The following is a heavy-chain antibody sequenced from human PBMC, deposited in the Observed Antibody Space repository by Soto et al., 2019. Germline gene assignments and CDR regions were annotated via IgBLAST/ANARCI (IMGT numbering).Heavy chain of an antibody. Sequence: EEQLVESGGGLVQPGGSLIVSCAASVFIFRNHAMTWVRQAPGKGLEWVSTIGGGGVTKYYADSVKGRFTIYRDNSKSTVFLQMNSMGAEDTALYYCSKDGHIWKFYYHMEVRGEGTAVTVSS. J-gene: IGHJ6*03. V-gene: IGHV3-23*04. CDR2: IGGGGVTK. D-gene: IGHD3-3*02. CDR1: VFIFRNHA. CDR3: SKDGHIWKFYYHMEV.